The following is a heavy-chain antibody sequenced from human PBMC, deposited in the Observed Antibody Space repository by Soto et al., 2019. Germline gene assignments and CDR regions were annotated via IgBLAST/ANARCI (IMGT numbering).Heavy chain of an antibody. CDR1: GYSFTSYW. CDR3: ARQIYDSSGYYYVGFDY. J-gene: IGHJ4*02. Sequence: LGESVKISCXGSGYSFTSYWISWVRQMPGKGLEWMGRIDPSDSYTNYSPSFQGHVTISADKSISTAYLQWSSLKASDTAMYYCARQIYDSSGYYYVGFDYWGQGTLVTVSS. CDR2: IDPSDSYT. D-gene: IGHD3-22*01. V-gene: IGHV5-10-1*01.